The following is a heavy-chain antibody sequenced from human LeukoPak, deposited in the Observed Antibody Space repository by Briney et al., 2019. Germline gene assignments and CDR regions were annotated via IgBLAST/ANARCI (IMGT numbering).Heavy chain of an antibody. J-gene: IGHJ6*02. V-gene: IGHV1-2*04. Sequence: ASVKVSCKASGYTFTGYYMHWVRQAPGQGLEWMGWINPNSGGTNYAQKFQGWVTMTRDTSISTAYMELSRLRSDDTAVYYCAREGIAVAGTRVGYYYYYGMDVWGQGTTVTVSS. CDR1: GYTFTGYY. CDR3: AREGIAVAGTRVGYYYYYGMDV. CDR2: INPNSGGT. D-gene: IGHD6-19*01.